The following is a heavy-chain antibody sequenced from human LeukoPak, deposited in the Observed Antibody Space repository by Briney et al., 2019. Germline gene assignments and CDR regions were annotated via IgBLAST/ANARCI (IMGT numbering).Heavy chain of an antibody. CDR1: GYTFTSYD. V-gene: IGHV1-8*01. CDR3: ARGASRSFDY. J-gene: IGHJ4*02. Sequence: ASVKVSCKASGYTFTSYDINWVRQATGQGPEWMGWMNPNSGNTAYVQKFQGRLTFTRTTSINTAYMELSSLRSEDTAVYYCARGASRSFDYWGQGTLVTVSS. CDR2: MNPNSGNT.